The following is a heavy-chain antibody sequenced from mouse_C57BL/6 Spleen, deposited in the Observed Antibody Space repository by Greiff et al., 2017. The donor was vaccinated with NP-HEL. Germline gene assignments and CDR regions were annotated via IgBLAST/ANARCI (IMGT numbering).Heavy chain of an antibody. J-gene: IGHJ3*01. CDR3: ARHELPFRYGSSSWFAY. D-gene: IGHD1-1*01. Sequence: QVQLQQSGAELVKPGASVKLSCKASGYTFTEYTIHWVKQRSGQGLAWIGWFYPGSGSIKYNEKFKDKATLTADKSSSTVYMELSRLTSEDSAVYFCARHELPFRYGSSSWFAYWGQGTLVTVSA. CDR2: FYPGSGSI. CDR1: GYTFTEYT. V-gene: IGHV1-62-2*01.